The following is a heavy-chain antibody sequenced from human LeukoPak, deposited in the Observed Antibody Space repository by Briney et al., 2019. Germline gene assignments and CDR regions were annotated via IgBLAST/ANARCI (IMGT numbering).Heavy chain of an antibody. CDR2: ISAYNGNT. J-gene: IGHJ4*02. V-gene: IGHV1-18*01. Sequence: ASVKVSCKASGYTFTSYGISWVRQAPGQGLEWMGWISAYNGNTNYAQKLQGRVTVTRDTSTSTVYMELSSLRSEDTAVYYCARVSGFGNWGDYWGQGTLVTVSS. CDR3: ARVSGFGNWGDY. D-gene: IGHD7-27*01. CDR1: GYTFTSYG.